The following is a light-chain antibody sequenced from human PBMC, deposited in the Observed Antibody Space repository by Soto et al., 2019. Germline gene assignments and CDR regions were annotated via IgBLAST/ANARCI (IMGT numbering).Light chain of an antibody. CDR1: NRDIGRYNY. Sequence: QPVLTQPDSVSGSPGQSITISCAGTNRDIGRYNYVSWYQQHPGEAPKLLIYEVSNRPSGISHRFSGSKSGNTASLTISGLQADDEGDYYCSSYTNTDAIAVFGEGTKVTVL. V-gene: IGLV2-14*01. CDR3: SSYTNTDAIAV. CDR2: EVS. J-gene: IGLJ3*02.